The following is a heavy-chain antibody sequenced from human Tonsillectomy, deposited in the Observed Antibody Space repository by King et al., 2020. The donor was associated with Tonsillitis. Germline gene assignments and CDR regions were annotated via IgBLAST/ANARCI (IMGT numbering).Heavy chain of an antibody. J-gene: IGHJ6*01. D-gene: IGHD1-1*01. CDR2: IGIAGEP. CDR3: ARAPTGSRGFYGLDV. Sequence: VQLVESGGGLVQPGGSLRLSCAASGFTFSNYDMHWVRQVTGKGLEWVSGIGIAGEPYYPGSVEGRFTITRENAKNSLYLQMNSLRGGDTAVYYCARAPTGSRGFYGLDVWGQGTTVTVSS. CDR1: GFTFSNYD. V-gene: IGHV3-13*05.